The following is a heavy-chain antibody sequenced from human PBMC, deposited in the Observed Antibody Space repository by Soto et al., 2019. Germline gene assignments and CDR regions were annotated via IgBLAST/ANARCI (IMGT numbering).Heavy chain of an antibody. J-gene: IGHJ4*02. Sequence: QVQLVQSGAEVKKPGASVKVSCKASGYTFTSYGISWVRQAPGQGLEWMGWISAYNGNTTYAQKFQGRVTMTTDTSTITAYMELRSLRSDDTAVYYCARVVGDYVWGSYRPYYFDYWGQGTLVPVSS. V-gene: IGHV1-18*01. CDR3: ARVVGDYVWGSYRPYYFDY. CDR2: ISAYNGNT. D-gene: IGHD3-16*02. CDR1: GYTFTSYG.